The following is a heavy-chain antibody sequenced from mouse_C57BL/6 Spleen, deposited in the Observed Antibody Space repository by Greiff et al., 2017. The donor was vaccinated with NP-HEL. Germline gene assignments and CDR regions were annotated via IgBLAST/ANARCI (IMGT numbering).Heavy chain of an antibody. J-gene: IGHJ2*01. CDR3: ARWPLGGSYFDY. CDR2: INPNYGTT. Sequence: LVESGPELVKPGASVKLSCKASGYSFTDYNMNWVKQSHGKSLEWIGVINPNYGTTSYNQKFKGKATLTVDKSSSTAYMQLNSLTSEDSAVYYCARWPLGGSYFDYWGQGTTLTVSS. V-gene: IGHV1-39*01. CDR1: GYSFTDYN. D-gene: IGHD4-1*01.